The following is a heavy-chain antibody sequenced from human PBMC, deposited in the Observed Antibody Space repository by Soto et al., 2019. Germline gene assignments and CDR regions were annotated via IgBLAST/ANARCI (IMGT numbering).Heavy chain of an antibody. Sequence: GGSLRLSCTASGFTFGDYAMSWVRQAPGKGLEWVGFIRSKVYGGTTEYAASVKGRFTISRDDSKSNAYMQMNSLKTEDPGVYYCTREYYGSGSYYFDYWGQGTMVTVSS. V-gene: IGHV3-49*04. CDR3: TREYYGSGSYYFDY. D-gene: IGHD3-10*01. CDR1: GFTFGDYA. J-gene: IGHJ4*02. CDR2: IRSKVYGGTT.